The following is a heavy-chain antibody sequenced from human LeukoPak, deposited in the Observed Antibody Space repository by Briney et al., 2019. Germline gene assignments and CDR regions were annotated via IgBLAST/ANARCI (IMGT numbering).Heavy chain of an antibody. CDR2: IFSNDEK. CDR1: GFSLSNARMG. V-gene: IGHV2-26*02. D-gene: IGHD3-22*01. J-gene: IGHJ4*02. CDR3: ARIVSYDSSGYYFYYFDY. Sequence: SGPTLVKPTQTLTLTCTVSGFSLSNARMGVSWIRQPPGKALEWLAHIFSNDEKSYSTSLKSRLTISKDTSKSQVVLTMTNMDPVDTATYYCARIVSYDSSGYYFYYFDYWGQGTLVTVSP.